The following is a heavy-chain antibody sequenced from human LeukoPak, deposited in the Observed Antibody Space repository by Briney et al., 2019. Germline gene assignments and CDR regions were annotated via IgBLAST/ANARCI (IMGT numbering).Heavy chain of an antibody. Sequence: SETLSLTCTVSGGSISSSSYYWSWIRQPPGKGLEWIGYIYYSGSTNYNPSLKSRVTISVDTSKNQFSLKLSSVTAADTAVYYCATTVTEDYFDYWGQGTLVTVSS. J-gene: IGHJ4*02. CDR2: IYYSGST. CDR3: ATTVTEDYFDY. V-gene: IGHV4-61*01. D-gene: IGHD4-17*01. CDR1: GGSISSSSYY.